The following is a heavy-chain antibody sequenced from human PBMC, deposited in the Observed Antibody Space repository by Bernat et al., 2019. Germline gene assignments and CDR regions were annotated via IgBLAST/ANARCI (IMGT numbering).Heavy chain of an antibody. J-gene: IGHJ4*02. CDR1: GGSISSSSYY. Sequence: QLQLQESGPGLVKPSETLSLTCTVSGGSISSSSYYWGWIRQPPGKGLEWIGSIYYSGSTYYNPSLKSRVTISVDTSKNQFSLKLSSVTAADTAVYYCARRGGSSGKAVDYWCQGTLVTVSS. V-gene: IGHV4-39*01. D-gene: IGHD3-22*01. CDR3: ARRGGSSGKAVDY. CDR2: IYYSGST.